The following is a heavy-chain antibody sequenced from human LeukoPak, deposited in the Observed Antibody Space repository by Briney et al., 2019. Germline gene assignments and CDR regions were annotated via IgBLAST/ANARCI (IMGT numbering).Heavy chain of an antibody. CDR1: GGTSSSYA. V-gene: IGHV1-69*13. D-gene: IGHD5-18*01. CDR3: ARGRDTAMVTSFDY. CDR2: IIPIFGTA. Sequence: SVKVSCKASGGTSSSYAISWVRQAPGQGLEWMGGIIPIFGTANYAQKFQGRVTITADESTSTAYMELRSLRSEDTAVYYCARGRDTAMVTSFDYWGQGTLVTVSS. J-gene: IGHJ4*02.